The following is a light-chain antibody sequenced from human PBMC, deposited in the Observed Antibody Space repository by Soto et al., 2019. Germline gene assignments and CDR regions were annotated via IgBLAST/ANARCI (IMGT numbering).Light chain of an antibody. CDR1: QSVEDD. V-gene: IGKV3-15*01. Sequence: VMTQSPATLAVSPGDRATLSCRASQSVEDDVAWYQQRPGQAPRLLISGATERATDVPARFSGSGSGTDFTLTIDRLEPEDFAVYYCQLYGTSPPFGQGTRLEIK. CDR2: GAT. J-gene: IGKJ5*01. CDR3: QLYGTSPP.